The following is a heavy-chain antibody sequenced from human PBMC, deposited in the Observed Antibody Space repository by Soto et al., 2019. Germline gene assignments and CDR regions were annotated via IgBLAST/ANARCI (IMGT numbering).Heavy chain of an antibody. V-gene: IGHV1-46*01. D-gene: IGHD2-21*01. CDR3: AKEGAIPGEVDA. J-gene: IGHJ1*01. Sequence: HLAQSGPEVKRPGASVKISCKASGFIFTDWFMHWVRQAPGQGPEWMGIINTSGGSSIYSQKFQDRVTMTIDPSTSTLYVELSSLTSADTAVYYCAKEGAIPGEVDAWGQGTLVTVSS. CDR2: INTSGGSS. CDR1: GFIFTDWF.